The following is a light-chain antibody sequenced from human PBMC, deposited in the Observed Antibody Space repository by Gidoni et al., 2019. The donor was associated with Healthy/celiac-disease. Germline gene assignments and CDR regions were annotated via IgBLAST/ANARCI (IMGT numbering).Light chain of an antibody. J-gene: IGKJ1*01. V-gene: IGKV2-28*01. Sequence: EIGMTQSPLSLPVTPGEPASISCRSSQSLLHSNGYNYLDWYLQKPGQSPQLLIYLGSNRASGVPDRFSGSGSGTDFTLKISRVEAEDVWVYYCMQALQTPPTFGQGTKVEIK. CDR3: MQALQTPPT. CDR1: QSLLHSNGYNY. CDR2: LGS.